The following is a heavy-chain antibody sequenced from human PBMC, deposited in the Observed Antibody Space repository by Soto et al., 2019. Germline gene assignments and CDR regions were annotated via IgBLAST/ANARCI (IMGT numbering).Heavy chain of an antibody. J-gene: IGHJ3*02. CDR1: AFIFGDYA. D-gene: IGHD4-17*01. CDR2: IRSNTFGGTT. Sequence: PGGSLRLSCTASAFIFGDYAMSWFRQAPGKRLEFVGFIRSNTFGGTTEYAASVKGRFTISRDDVENIAYLQMNSLKTEDTAVYYCSRNMDNGDPDGTFDIWGQGTMVTVSS. CDR3: SRNMDNGDPDGTFDI. V-gene: IGHV3-49*03.